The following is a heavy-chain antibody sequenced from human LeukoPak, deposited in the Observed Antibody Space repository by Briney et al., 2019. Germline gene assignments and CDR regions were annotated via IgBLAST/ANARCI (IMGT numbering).Heavy chain of an antibody. J-gene: IGHJ3*02. CDR2: ISYDGSNK. Sequence: PGGSLRLSCAASGFTFSSYGMHWVRQAPGKGLEWVAVISYDGSNKYYADSVKGRFTISRDNSKNMLYLQMNSLRAEDTAVYYCAKDLRWLDAFDIWGQGTMVTVSS. CDR1: GFTFSSYG. CDR3: AKDLRWLDAFDI. D-gene: IGHD4-17*01. V-gene: IGHV3-30*18.